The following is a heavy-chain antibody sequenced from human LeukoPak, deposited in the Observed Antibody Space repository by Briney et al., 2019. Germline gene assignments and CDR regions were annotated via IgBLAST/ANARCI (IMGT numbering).Heavy chain of an antibody. CDR3: ARDQEGFDY. CDR2: IYPRDGST. V-gene: IGHV1-46*01. J-gene: IGHJ4*02. CDR1: GYTFTSNY. Sequence: ASVKVSCMASGYTFTSNYIHWVRQAPGQGLEWMGMIYPRDGSTSYAQKFQGRVTVTRDTSTSTVHMELSGLRSEDTAVYYCARDQEGFDYWGREPWSPSPQ.